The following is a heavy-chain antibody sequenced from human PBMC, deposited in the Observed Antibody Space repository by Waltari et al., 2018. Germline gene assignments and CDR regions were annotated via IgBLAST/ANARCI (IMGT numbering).Heavy chain of an antibody. CDR2: IWYDGSNK. Sequence: QVQLVESGGGVVQPGRSLRLSCAASGFTFSSYGMHWVRQAPGKGLGWVAVIWYDGSNKYYADSVKGRFTISRDNSKNTLYLQMNSLRAEDTAVYYCARLNKYYYYYMDVWGKGTTVTVSS. J-gene: IGHJ6*03. CDR3: ARLNKYYYYYMDV. CDR1: GFTFSSYG. V-gene: IGHV3-33*01.